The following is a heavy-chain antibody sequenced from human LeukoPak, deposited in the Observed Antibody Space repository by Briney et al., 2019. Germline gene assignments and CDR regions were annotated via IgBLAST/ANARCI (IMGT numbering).Heavy chain of an antibody. J-gene: IGHJ4*02. V-gene: IGHV3-7*01. CDR1: GFSISSHW. D-gene: IGHD2-2*01. Sequence: GGSLRLSCVASGFSISSHWMSWVRQAPGKGLEWVASLKEDVSARNLVDSVKGRFTISRDNAKNSLYLQMNSLRAEDTAVYYCARSGVLGYCSSTSCYSGYWGQGTLVTVSS. CDR3: ARSGVLGYCSSTSCYSGY. CDR2: LKEDVSAR.